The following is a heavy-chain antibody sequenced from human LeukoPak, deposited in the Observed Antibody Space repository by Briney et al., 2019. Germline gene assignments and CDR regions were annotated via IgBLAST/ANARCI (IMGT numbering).Heavy chain of an antibody. CDR2: MNPNSGNT. D-gene: IGHD6-19*01. CDR3: ARVGIAVAEDYFDY. Sequence: ASVKVSCKASGYTFTSYDINWVRQATGQGREWMGWMNPNSGNTGYAQKFQGRVTMTRNTSISTAYMELSSLRSEDTAVYYCARVGIAVAEDYFDYWGQGTLVTVSS. CDR1: GYTFTSYD. J-gene: IGHJ4*02. V-gene: IGHV1-8*01.